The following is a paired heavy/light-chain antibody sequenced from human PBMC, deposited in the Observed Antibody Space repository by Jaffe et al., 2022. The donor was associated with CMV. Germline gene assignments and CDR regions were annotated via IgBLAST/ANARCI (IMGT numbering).Heavy chain of an antibody. J-gene: IGHJ4*02. CDR2: RSSGGT. CDR1: GASIRSGTTF. Sequence: QLQLQESGPGLVKPSETLTLTCTVSGASIRSGTTFWGYIRQPPGKGLEWIATRSSGGTYYNPSLKSRVAMYVDAAKNQLFLRLTSATAADSGIYYCARRAPYGSGSYFDYWGQGTLVTVSS. D-gene: IGHD3-10*01. CDR3: ARRAPYGSGSYFDY. V-gene: IGHV4-39*01.
Light chain of an antibody. CDR2: GAS. Sequence: EIVLTQSPGTLSLSPGERATLSCRASQSLTSGYLAWYQQKPGQAPRLLIYGASSRAIGIPDRFSGSGSGTDFTLTISRLEPEDFAVYHCQQYESTAYTFGQGTKLDVK. CDR3: QQYESTAYT. J-gene: IGKJ2*01. V-gene: IGKV3-20*01. CDR1: QSLTSGY.